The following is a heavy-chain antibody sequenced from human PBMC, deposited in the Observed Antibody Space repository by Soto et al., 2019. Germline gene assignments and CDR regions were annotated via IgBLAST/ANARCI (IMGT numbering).Heavy chain of an antibody. J-gene: IGHJ3*02. Sequence: PSETLSLTCTVSGGSISSGDYYWSWIRQPPGKGLEWIGYIYYSGSTYYNPSLKSRVTISVDTSKNQFSLKLSSVTAADTAVYYCARGTRYDFWSGYYQTYTPRAAFDIWGQGTMVTASS. CDR2: IYYSGST. V-gene: IGHV4-30-4*01. D-gene: IGHD3-3*01. CDR3: ARGTRYDFWSGYYQTYTPRAAFDI. CDR1: GGSISSGDYY.